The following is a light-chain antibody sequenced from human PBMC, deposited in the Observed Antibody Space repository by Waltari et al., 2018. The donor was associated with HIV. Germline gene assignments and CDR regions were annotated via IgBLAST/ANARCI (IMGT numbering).Light chain of an antibody. J-gene: IGKJ1*01. V-gene: IGKV2-28*01. CDR1: QSLLHSNGYNY. CDR2: LGS. Sequence: DIVMTQSPLFLPVTPGEPASISCRSSQSLLHSNGYNYLDWYLQKPGQSPQLLIFLGSNRASGVPDRFSVSGSETDFTLKISRVEAEYVGVYYCMQALQTPRTFGQGTKVEIK. CDR3: MQALQTPRT.